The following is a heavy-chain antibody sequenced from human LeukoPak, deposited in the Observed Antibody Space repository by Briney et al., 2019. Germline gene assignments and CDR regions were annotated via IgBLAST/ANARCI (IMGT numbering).Heavy chain of an antibody. J-gene: IGHJ4*02. V-gene: IGHV1-18*01. CDR2: ISAYNGNT. D-gene: IGHD6-19*01. CDR1: GYTFTSYG. Sequence: GASVKVSCKASGYTFTSYGISWVRQAPGQGLEWMGWISAYNGNTNYAQKLQGRVTMTTDTSTSTAYMELRSLRPDDTAVYYCARDLEAGTKWSLAFDYWGQGTLVTVSS. CDR3: ARDLEAGTKWSLAFDY.